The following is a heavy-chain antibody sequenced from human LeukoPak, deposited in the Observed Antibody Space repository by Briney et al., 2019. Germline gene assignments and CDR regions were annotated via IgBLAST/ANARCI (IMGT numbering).Heavy chain of an antibody. CDR3: AKGVAVAIDY. V-gene: IGHV3-30*18. CDR2: ISYDGSNK. CDR1: GFTFSSYG. J-gene: IGHJ4*02. D-gene: IGHD6-19*01. Sequence: GGSLRLSCAASGFTFSSYGMHWVRQAPGKGLEWVAVISYDGSNKYYADSVKGRFTISRDNSKNTLYLQMNSLRAEDTAVYCCAKGVAVAIDYWGQGTLVTVSS.